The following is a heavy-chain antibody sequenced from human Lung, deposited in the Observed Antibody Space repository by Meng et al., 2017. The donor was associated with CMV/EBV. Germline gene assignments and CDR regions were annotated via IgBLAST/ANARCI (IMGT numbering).Heavy chain of an antibody. V-gene: IGHV3-48*04. CDR3: ARDFPTDDFWSGYYPGYYGMDV. CDR2: ISSSSSTI. Sequence: GGSLRLSCAASGFTFSSYSMNWVRQAPGKGLEWVSYISSSSSTIYYADSVKGRFTISRDNAKNSLYLQMNSLRAEDTAVYYCARDFPTDDFWSGYYPGYYGMDVWGQGTTVXVSS. D-gene: IGHD3-3*01. CDR1: GFTFSSYS. J-gene: IGHJ6*02.